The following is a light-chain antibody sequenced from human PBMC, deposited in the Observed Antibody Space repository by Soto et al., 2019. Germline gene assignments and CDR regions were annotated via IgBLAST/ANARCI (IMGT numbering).Light chain of an antibody. CDR3: QQRSTWPPCT. CDR1: PSVGKP. V-gene: IGKV3-11*01. Sequence: EIVLTQSPGTLSLSPGERATLSCRASPSVGKPLAWYQQKLGQAPRLLIYDATNRATGIPARFSGSGSGADFTLTISSVEPEDFAVYYCQQRSTWPPCTFGQGTRLEIK. CDR2: DAT. J-gene: IGKJ2*02.